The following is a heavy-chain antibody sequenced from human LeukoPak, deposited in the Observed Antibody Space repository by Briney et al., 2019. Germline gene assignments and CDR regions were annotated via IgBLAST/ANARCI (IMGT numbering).Heavy chain of an antibody. D-gene: IGHD3-3*01. CDR1: GFRLSDYA. V-gene: IGHV3-30*04. CDR2: VAHDGSFT. J-gene: IGHJ4*02. CDR3: AREMRGYYPHY. Sequence: PGGSLRLSCAASGFRLSDYAMNWVRQAPGKGLEWVAIVAHDGSFTFYADSVKGRFSITRDDSTLYLEMNSLRVEDTALYYCAREMRGYYPHYWGQGTLLTASS.